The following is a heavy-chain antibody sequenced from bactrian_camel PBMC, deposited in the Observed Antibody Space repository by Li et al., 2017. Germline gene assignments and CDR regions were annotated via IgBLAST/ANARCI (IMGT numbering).Heavy chain of an antibody. D-gene: IGHD1*01. CDR1: GDTSGSYC. Sequence: HVQLVESGGGSVQAGGSLRLSCAASGDTSGSYCMAWFRQTQGRQREGVALITRDRHITYYSDSLRGRFAISRDNAKNTLYLQLNSLKTEDTAMYYCARANTIGFEYNSWDQGTQVTV. CDR2: ITRDRHIT. V-gene: IGHV3S1*01. J-gene: IGHJ4*01. CDR3: ARANTIGFEYNS.